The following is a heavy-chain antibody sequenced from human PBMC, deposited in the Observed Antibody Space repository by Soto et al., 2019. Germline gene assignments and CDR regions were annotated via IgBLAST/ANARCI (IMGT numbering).Heavy chain of an antibody. Sequence: SETLSLTCTVSGGSISSGGYYWSWIRQHPGKGLEWIGYIYYSGSAYYNPSLKSRVTISVDTSKNQFSLKLSSVTAADTAVYYCASLTGYSSSWYLDYWGQGTLVTVSS. CDR1: GGSISSGGYY. V-gene: IGHV4-31*03. J-gene: IGHJ4*02. CDR3: ASLTGYSSSWYLDY. CDR2: IYYSGSA. D-gene: IGHD6-13*01.